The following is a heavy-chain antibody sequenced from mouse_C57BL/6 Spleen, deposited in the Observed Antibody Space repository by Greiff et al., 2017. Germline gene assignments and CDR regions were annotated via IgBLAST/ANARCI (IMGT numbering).Heavy chain of an antibody. CDR2: IDPSDSYT. Sequence: QVQLQQPGAELVMPGASVKLSCKASGYTFTSYWMHWVKQRPGQGLEWIGEIDPSDSYTNYNQKFKGKSTLTVDKSSSTAYMQRSSLTSEDSAVYYCARRNGYSHAMDYWGQGTSVTVSS. J-gene: IGHJ4*01. CDR1: GYTFTSYW. CDR3: ARRNGYSHAMDY. V-gene: IGHV1-69*01. D-gene: IGHD2-3*01.